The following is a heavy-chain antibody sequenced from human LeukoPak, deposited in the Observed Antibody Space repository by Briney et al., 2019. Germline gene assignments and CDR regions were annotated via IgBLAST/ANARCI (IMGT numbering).Heavy chain of an antibody. CDR3: ATVVRRNSGYGENDN. CDR1: GFTFSSYG. V-gene: IGHV3-30*02. J-gene: IGHJ4*02. CDR2: IRYDGSNK. D-gene: IGHD5-12*01. Sequence: XGSLRLSCAASGFTFSSYGMHWVRQAPGKGLEWVAFIRYDGSNKYYADSVKGRFTISRDNSKNTLYLQMNSLRAEDTAVYYCATVVRRNSGYGENDNWGQGTLVTVSS.